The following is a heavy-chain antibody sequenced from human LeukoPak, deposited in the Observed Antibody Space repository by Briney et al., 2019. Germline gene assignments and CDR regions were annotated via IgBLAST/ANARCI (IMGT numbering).Heavy chain of an antibody. CDR1: GGSISSDS. CDR3: ARDRISSWYPRIHHPPNY. Sequence: SETLSLTCSVSGGSISSDSWSWIRQPPGKGLEWIGYISYIGSTNYNPSLKSRVTISVDTSKTQFSLKMTSVTAADTAVYYCARDRISSWYPRIHHPPNYWGQGTLVTVSS. J-gene: IGHJ4*02. V-gene: IGHV4-59*01. D-gene: IGHD6-13*01. CDR2: ISYIGST.